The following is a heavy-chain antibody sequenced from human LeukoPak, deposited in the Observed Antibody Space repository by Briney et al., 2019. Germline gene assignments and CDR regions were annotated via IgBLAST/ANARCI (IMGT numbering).Heavy chain of an antibody. CDR2: VNDREIA. CDR1: GGSFSGYY. CDR3: ARETTAAGSFIAIHDY. V-gene: IGHV4-34*01. Sequence: EPSETLSLTCAVYGGSFSGYYWSWVRQPPGKGLEWIGEVNDREIANYNPSLKSRVTMSVDTSRNQFSLKLTSVTAADTAMYYCARETTAAGSFIAIHDYWGQGTLVTVSS. D-gene: IGHD6-13*01. J-gene: IGHJ4*02.